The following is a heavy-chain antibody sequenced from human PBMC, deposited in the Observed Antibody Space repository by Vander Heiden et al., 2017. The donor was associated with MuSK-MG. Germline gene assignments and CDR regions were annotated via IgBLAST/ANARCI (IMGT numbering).Heavy chain of an antibody. V-gene: IGHV3-9*01. CDR1: GISFDAYA. J-gene: IGHJ4*02. D-gene: IGHD3-22*01. CDR2: ISWNSGNI. CDR3: AKDKAMIVPTSFDY. Sequence: EVLLVESGGGLVQPGRSLTLSCAGSGISFDAYAMHWVRQAPGKGLEWVSGISWNSGNIVYADSVKGRFTISRDNAKNSLYLQMNSLRPEDTALYFCAKDKAMIVPTSFDYWGQGTLVTVSS.